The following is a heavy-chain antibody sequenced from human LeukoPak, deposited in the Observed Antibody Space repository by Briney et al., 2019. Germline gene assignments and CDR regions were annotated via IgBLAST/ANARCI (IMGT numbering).Heavy chain of an antibody. D-gene: IGHD2-2*01. V-gene: IGHV6-1*01. CDR2: TYYRSKWYS. CDR3: ATLIVVVPAAMWYFDL. J-gene: IGHJ2*01. CDR1: GDSVSSKIAA. Sequence: SQTLSLTCAISGDSVSSKIAAWNWIRQSPSRGLEWLGRTYYRSKWYSDYALSVKSRITINPDTSKNQFSLQLNSVTPEDTAVYYCATLIVVVPAAMWYFDLWGRGTLVTVSS.